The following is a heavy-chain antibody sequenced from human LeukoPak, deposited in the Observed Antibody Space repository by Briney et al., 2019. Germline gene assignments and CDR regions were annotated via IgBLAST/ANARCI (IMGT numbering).Heavy chain of an antibody. CDR3: ARHRYDSSGYYSFDY. V-gene: IGHV4-59*08. CDR1: GGSISSYY. J-gene: IGHJ4*02. Sequence: KSSETLSLTCTASGGSISSYYWSWIRQPPGKELEWIGYIYYSGSTNYNPSLKSRVTISVDTSKNQFSLKLSSVTAADTAVYYCARHRYDSSGYYSFDYWGQGTLVTVSS. CDR2: IYYSGST. D-gene: IGHD3-22*01.